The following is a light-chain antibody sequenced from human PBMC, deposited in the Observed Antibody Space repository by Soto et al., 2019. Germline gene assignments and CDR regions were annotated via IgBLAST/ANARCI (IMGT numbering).Light chain of an antibody. CDR3: QKYNSAPYT. V-gene: IGKV1-27*01. Sequence: DIQMTQYPSSLSASVGVRVTFTCRASQGISNYLAWYQQKPGKVPKLLIYAASTLQSGVPSRFSGSGSGTAFTLTISSLQPEDVATYYCQKYNSAPYTCGQGTKLEIK. CDR1: QGISNY. J-gene: IGKJ2*01. CDR2: AAS.